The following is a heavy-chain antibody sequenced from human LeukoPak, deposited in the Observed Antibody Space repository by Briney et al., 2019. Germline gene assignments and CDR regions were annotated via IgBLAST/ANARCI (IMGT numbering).Heavy chain of an antibody. Sequence: ASVKVSCKASGYTFTGYYMHWVRQAPGQGLEWMGWINPNSGGTNYAQKFQGRVTMTWDTSISTAYMELSRLRSDDTAVYYCAREYILTAYYGDYWGQGTLVTVSS. CDR2: INPNSGGT. CDR1: GYTFTGYY. D-gene: IGHD3-9*01. CDR3: AREYILTAYYGDY. V-gene: IGHV1-2*02. J-gene: IGHJ4*02.